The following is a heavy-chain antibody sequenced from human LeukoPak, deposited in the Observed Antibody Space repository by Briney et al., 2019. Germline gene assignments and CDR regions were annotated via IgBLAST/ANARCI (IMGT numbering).Heavy chain of an antibody. CDR2: IKEDGSEK. CDR3: ARWGYSSGWYWFDS. V-gene: IGHV3-7*03. CDR1: GFTFSSYG. Sequence: GGSLRLSCAASGFTFSSYGMHWVRQAPGKGLEWVANIKEDGSEKYYVDSVKGRFTISRDNAMNSLYLQMNSLRAEDTAVYFCARWGYSSGWYWFDSWGQGTLVTVSS. J-gene: IGHJ5*01. D-gene: IGHD6-19*01.